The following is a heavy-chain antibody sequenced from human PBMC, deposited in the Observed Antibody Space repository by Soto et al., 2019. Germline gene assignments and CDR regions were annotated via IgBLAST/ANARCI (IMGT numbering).Heavy chain of an antibody. V-gene: IGHV1-3*01. CDR1: KYTFNNYA. CDR3: ARDTITPGGHFSQFGMDV. Sequence: ASVKVSCKASKYTFNNYALDWVRRAPGQGLEWMGWISPGSANTKYSQKFQARVTFTWDTSASTAYMELSSLRSEDTALYYCARDTITPGGHFSQFGMDVWGQGPTVTVSS. J-gene: IGHJ6*02. CDR2: ISPGSANT. D-gene: IGHD3-9*01.